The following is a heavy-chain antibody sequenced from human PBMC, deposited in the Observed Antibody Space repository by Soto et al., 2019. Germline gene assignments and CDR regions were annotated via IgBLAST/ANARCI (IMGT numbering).Heavy chain of an antibody. D-gene: IGHD4-4*01. CDR2: ISASGGST. CDR1: GFTFSSYA. CDR3: AKAGDNYVPWYFDL. Sequence: EVQLLESGGGLVQPGGSLRLSCAASGFTFSSYAISWVRQAPGKGPEWVSDISASGGSTYYADSVKGRFTISRDNSKNTLYLQMNSLRAEDTAVYYCAKAGDNYVPWYFDLWGRGTLVTVSS. J-gene: IGHJ2*01. V-gene: IGHV3-23*01.